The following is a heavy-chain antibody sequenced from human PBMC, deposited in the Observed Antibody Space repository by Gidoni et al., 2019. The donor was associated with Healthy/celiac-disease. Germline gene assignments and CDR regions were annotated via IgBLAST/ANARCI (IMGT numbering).Heavy chain of an antibody. D-gene: IGHD5-18*01. CDR3: ARDSVDTAMAYYYYYYGMDV. CDR1: GFTFSDYY. J-gene: IGHJ6*02. CDR2: ISSSSSYT. Sequence: QVQLVESGGGLVKPGGSLRLSCAASGFTFSDYYMSWIRQAPGKGLEWVSYISSSSSYTNYADSVKGRFTISRDNAKNSLYLQMNSLRAEDTAVYYCARDSVDTAMAYYYYYYGMDVWGQGTTVTVSS. V-gene: IGHV3-11*06.